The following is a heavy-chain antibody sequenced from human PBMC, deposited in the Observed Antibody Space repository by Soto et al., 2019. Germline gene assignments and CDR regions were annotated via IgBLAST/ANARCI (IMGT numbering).Heavy chain of an antibody. CDR3: TRWVTEDTAMVKSY. V-gene: IGHV3-73*01. CDR1: GFTFSGSA. D-gene: IGHD5-18*01. Sequence: GGSLRLSCAASGFTFSGSAMHWVRQASGKGLEWVGRIRSKANSYATAYAASVKGRFTISRDDSKNTAYLQMNSLKTEDTAVYYCTRWVTEDTAMVKSYWGQGTLVTVSS. CDR2: IRSKANSYAT. J-gene: IGHJ4*02.